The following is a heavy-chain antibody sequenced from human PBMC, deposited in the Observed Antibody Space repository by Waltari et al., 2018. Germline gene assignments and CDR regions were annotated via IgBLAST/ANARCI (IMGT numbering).Heavy chain of an antibody. J-gene: IGHJ4*02. V-gene: IGHV3-23*01. CDR3: AKGRSYGDYPFDY. D-gene: IGHD4-17*01. CDR1: GFTFSSYA. Sequence: EVQLLESGGGLVQPGGSLRLSCAASGFTFSSYAMSWVRQAPGKGVEWVSAIRGSGGSTDYADSVKGRFTISRDNSKNTLYLQMNSLRAEDTAVYYCAKGRSYGDYPFDYWGQGTLVTVSS. CDR2: IRGSGGST.